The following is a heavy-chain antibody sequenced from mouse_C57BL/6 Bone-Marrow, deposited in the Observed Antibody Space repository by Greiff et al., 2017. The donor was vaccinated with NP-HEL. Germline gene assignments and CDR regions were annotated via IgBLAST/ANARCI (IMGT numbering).Heavy chain of an antibody. V-gene: IGHV1-64*01. Sequence: QVQLQQPGAELVKPGASVKLSCKASGYTFTSYWMHRVKQRPGQGLEWIGMIHPNSGSTNYNEKFKSKATLTVDKSSSTAYMQLSSLTSEDSAVYYCARPHYDYDQAWFAYWGQGTLVTVSA. D-gene: IGHD2-4*01. CDR3: ARPHYDYDQAWFAY. CDR2: IHPNSGST. J-gene: IGHJ3*01. CDR1: GYTFTSYW.